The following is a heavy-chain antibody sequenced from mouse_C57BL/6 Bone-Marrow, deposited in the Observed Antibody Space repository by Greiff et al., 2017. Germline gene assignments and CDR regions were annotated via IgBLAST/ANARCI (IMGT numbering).Heavy chain of an antibody. Sequence: QVQLQQPGAELVKPGASVKMSCKASGYTFTSYWITWVKQRPGHGLEWIGDIYPSSGSTNYNEKFKSKATLTVDTSSSTAYMQLSSLTSEDSAVYYCASDYYGRFDYWGQGTTLTVSS. D-gene: IGHD1-1*01. CDR3: ASDYYGRFDY. J-gene: IGHJ2*01. V-gene: IGHV1-55*01. CDR1: GYTFTSYW. CDR2: IYPSSGST.